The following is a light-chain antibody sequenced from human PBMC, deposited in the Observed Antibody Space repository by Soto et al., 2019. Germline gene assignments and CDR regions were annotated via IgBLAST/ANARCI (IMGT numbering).Light chain of an antibody. V-gene: IGLV1-40*01. CDR2: GNS. CDR1: SSNIGAGYD. Sequence: QSVLTQPPSVSGAPGQRVTISCTGSSSNIGAGYDVHWYQQLPGTAPKLLIYGNSNRPSGVPDRFSGSKSGTSASLAITGRQAEDEADYYCQSYDSSLSAVVFGGGTKL. CDR3: QSYDSSLSAVV. J-gene: IGLJ2*01.